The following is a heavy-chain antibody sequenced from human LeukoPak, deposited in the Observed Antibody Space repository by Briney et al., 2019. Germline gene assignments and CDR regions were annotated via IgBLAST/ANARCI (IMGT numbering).Heavy chain of an antibody. CDR2: INHSGST. J-gene: IGHJ4*02. CDR1: GGSLSGFY. CDR3: AREGSVYFDY. Sequence: SETVSLTCAVYGGSLSGFYWSLMRQPPGNALEWIGEINHSGSTNYNPSLKSRVTISVDTSKNQFSLKLSSVTAADTAVYYCAREGSVYFDYWGQGTLVTVSS. V-gene: IGHV4-34*01.